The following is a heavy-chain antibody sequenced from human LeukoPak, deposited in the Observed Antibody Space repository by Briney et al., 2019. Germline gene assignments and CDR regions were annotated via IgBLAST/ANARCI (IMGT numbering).Heavy chain of an antibody. CDR1: GFTFSSCS. J-gene: IGHJ4*02. Sequence: TGGSLRLSCAASGFTFSSCSMNWVRQAPGKGLEWVSSISSSSSYIYYADSVKGRFTISRDNAKNSLYLQMNSLRAEDTAVYYCARDRDPPLGSFGYWGQGALVTVSS. CDR2: ISSSSSYI. CDR3: ARDRDPPLGSFGY. V-gene: IGHV3-21*01.